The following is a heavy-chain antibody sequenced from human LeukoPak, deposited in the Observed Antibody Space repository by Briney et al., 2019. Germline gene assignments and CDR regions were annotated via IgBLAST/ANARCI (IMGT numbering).Heavy chain of an antibody. CDR1: GFTFSSYG. CDR2: ISYDGSNK. D-gene: IGHD3-22*01. CDR3: AKGGETYYYDSSGYSPDY. Sequence: GRSLRLSCAASGFTFSSYGMHWVRQAPGKGLEWVAVISYDGSNKYYADSVKGRFTISRDNSKNTLYLQMNSLRAEDTAVYYCAKGGETYYYDSSGYSPDYWGQGTLVTVSS. J-gene: IGHJ4*02. V-gene: IGHV3-30*18.